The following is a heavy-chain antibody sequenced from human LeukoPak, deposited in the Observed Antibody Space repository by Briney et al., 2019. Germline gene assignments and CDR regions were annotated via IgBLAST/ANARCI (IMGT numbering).Heavy chain of an antibody. CDR1: GGSFSGYY. CDR3: AGARGYGDYDGADY. J-gene: IGHJ4*02. CDR2: INHSGST. Sequence: SETLSLTCAVYGGSFSGYYWSWIRQPPGKGLEWIGEINHSGSTNYNPSLKSRVTISVDTSKNQFSLKLSSVTAADTAVYYCAGARGYGDYDGADYWGQGTLVTVSS. V-gene: IGHV4-34*01. D-gene: IGHD4-17*01.